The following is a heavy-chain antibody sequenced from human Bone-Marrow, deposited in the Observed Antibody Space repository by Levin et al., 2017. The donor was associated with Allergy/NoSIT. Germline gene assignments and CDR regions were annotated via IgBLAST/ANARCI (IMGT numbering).Heavy chain of an antibody. V-gene: IGHV1-18*04. Sequence: AASVKVSCKASGYTFSTFGISWVRQAPGQGLEWMGWISANNGNTNYAQKLRGRVTMTTDTSTSTAYMELRSLRSDDTAVYYCVRDCTGGSCYPLFWGQGTLVTVSS. D-gene: IGHD2-15*01. CDR2: ISANNGNT. CDR1: GYTFSTFG. CDR3: VRDCTGGSCYPLF. J-gene: IGHJ4*02.